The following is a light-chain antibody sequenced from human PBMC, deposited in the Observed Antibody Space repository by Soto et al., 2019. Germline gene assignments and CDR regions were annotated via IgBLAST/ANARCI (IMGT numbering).Light chain of an antibody. CDR1: SSDVGGYNY. J-gene: IGLJ1*01. CDR3: SSFTSAYTFV. CDR2: EVS. Sequence: QSALTQPASVSVSPGQSIAISCTGTSSDVGGYNYVSWYQQHPGKAPKLLISEVSIRPSGVSDRFSGSKSGNTASLTISGLQTEDEADYYCSSFTSAYTFVFGSGTKVTVL. V-gene: IGLV2-14*01.